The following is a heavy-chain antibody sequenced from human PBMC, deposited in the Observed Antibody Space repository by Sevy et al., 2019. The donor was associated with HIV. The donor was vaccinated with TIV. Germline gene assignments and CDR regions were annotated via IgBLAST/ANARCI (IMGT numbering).Heavy chain of an antibody. CDR3: ARLGLAAADTYGMDV. CDR1: GGSIGSSNYY. D-gene: IGHD6-13*01. V-gene: IGHV4-39*01. CDR2: IYYLGSD. J-gene: IGHJ6*02. Sequence: SETLSLTCSVSGGSIGSSNYYWGWIRQSPGKGLEWIASIYYLGSDYYNPSLRSRFTISVDTSKNQFFLKLSSVTAAETAVYYCARLGLAAADTYGMDVWGHGTTVTVSS.